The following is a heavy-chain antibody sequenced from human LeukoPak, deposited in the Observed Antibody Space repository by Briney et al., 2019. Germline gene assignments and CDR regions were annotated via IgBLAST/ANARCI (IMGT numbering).Heavy chain of an antibody. CDR1: GFIFSHYG. CDR3: ARDAQRGFDYSNSLKY. CDR2: IWSD. J-gene: IGHJ4*01. Sequence: GGSLRLSCVASGFIFSHYGMHWVRQAPGKGLEWVAVIWSDDAGSVEGRFTISRDNSQNTVFLQMNSLRAEDTAMYYCARDAQRGFDYSNSLKYWGHGILVTVSS. D-gene: IGHD4-11*01. V-gene: IGHV3-33*01.